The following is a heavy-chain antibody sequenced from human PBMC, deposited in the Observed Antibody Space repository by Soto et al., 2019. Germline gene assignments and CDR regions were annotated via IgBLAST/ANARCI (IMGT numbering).Heavy chain of an antibody. J-gene: IGHJ5*02. CDR1: GGSISSYY. V-gene: IGHV4-59*01. Sequence: SETLSLTCTVSGGSISSYYWSWIRQPPGKGLEWIGYTYYSGSTNYNPSLKSRVTISVDTSKNQFSLKLSSVTAADTAVYYCARDRITMYDPWGQGTLVTVSS. CDR2: TYYSGST. D-gene: IGHD3-10*02. CDR3: ARDRITMYDP.